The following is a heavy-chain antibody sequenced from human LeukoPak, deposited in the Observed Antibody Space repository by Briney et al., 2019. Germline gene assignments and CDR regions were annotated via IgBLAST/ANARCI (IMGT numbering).Heavy chain of an antibody. Sequence: PGGSLRLSCAASGFTFSSYAMHWVRQAPGKGLEWVAVISYDGSNKYYADSVKGRFTISRDNSKNTLYLQMNSLRAEDTAVYYCATSFIRDAFDIWGQGTMVTVSS. CDR3: ATSFIRDAFDI. D-gene: IGHD3-16*01. V-gene: IGHV3-30-3*01. J-gene: IGHJ3*02. CDR1: GFTFSSYA. CDR2: ISYDGSNK.